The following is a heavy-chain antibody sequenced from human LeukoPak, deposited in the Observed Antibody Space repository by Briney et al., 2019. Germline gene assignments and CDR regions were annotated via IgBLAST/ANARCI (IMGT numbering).Heavy chain of an antibody. CDR1: GGSISSGSYY. J-gene: IGHJ6*02. CDR2: IYTSGST. CDR3: ARDFPFWYYGSAYGMDV. V-gene: IGHV4-61*02. D-gene: IGHD3-10*01. Sequence: PSQTLSLTCTVSGGSISSGSYYWSWIRQPAGKGLEWIGRIYTSGSTNYNPSLKSRVTISVDTSKNQFSLKLSSVTAADTAVYYCARDFPFWYYGSAYGMDVWGQGTTVTVSS.